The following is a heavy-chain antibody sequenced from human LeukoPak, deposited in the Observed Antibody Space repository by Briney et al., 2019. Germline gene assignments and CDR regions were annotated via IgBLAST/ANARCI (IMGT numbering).Heavy chain of an antibody. CDR1: GFTFGDYA. CDR2: IRSQIYGGTP. J-gene: IGHJ4*02. Sequence: TGGSLRLSCTGSGFTFGDYAMTWVRQAPGKGLEWVGFIRSQIYGGTPEYAASVKGRFTISRDDSEGVAYLQMNSLKTEDTAVYYCIRDQTPYYWGQGTLVTVSS. CDR3: IRDQTPYY. V-gene: IGHV3-49*04.